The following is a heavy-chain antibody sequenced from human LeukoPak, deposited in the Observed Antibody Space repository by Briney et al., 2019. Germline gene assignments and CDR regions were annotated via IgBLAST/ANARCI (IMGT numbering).Heavy chain of an antibody. CDR3: ARRGITMVRGVIIDYYMDV. V-gene: IGHV4-59*01. CDR1: GGSISSYY. D-gene: IGHD3-10*01. J-gene: IGHJ6*03. CDR2: IYYSGST. Sequence: RSSETLSLTCTVSGGSISSYYWSWIRQLPGKGLEWIGYIYYSGSTNYNPSLKSRVTISVDTSKNQFSLKLSSVTAADTAVYYCARRGITMVRGVIIDYYMDVWGKGTTVTISS.